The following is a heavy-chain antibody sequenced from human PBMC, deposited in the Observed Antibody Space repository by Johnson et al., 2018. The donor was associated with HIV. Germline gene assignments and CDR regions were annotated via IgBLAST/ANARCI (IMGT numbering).Heavy chain of an antibody. V-gene: IGHV3-30*02. Sequence: QVQLVESGGGVVQPGRSLRLSCAASGFTFSSYGMHWVRQAPGKGLEWVAFIRYDGSNKYYADSVKGRFTISRDNSKNTLYLQMNSLRAEDTAVYYCARAKNLFWSGYYDAFDIWGQGTMVTVSS. CDR3: ARAKNLFWSGYYDAFDI. D-gene: IGHD3-3*01. CDR2: IRYDGSNK. J-gene: IGHJ3*02. CDR1: GFTFSSYG.